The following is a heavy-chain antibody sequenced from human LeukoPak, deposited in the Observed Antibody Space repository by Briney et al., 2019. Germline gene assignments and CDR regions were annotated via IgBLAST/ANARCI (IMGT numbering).Heavy chain of an antibody. CDR3: AIIVATMSYYYYGMDV. D-gene: IGHD5-12*01. CDR1: GGTFSSYA. CDR2: IIPIFGTA. J-gene: IGHJ6*02. V-gene: IGHV1-69*01. Sequence: GSSVKVSCKASGGTFSSYAICWVRQAPGQGLEWMGGIIPIFGTANYAQKFQGRVTITADESTSTAYMELSSLRSEDTAVYYCAIIVATMSYYYYGMDVWGQGTTVTVSS.